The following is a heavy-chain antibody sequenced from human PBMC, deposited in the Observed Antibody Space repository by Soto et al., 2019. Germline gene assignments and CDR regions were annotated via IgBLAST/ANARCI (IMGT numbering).Heavy chain of an antibody. Sequence: GGSLRLSCAVSGVTLSYNYMNWVRQAPGKGLEWVSVIYRGGDTFYADSVKGGFTISRDNSKNTLYRQMNSLRAEDTAVYYCARGMYGSGNYYIGDAFDMWGQGTMVTVSS. J-gene: IGHJ3*02. CDR3: ARGMYGSGNYYIGDAFDM. V-gene: IGHV3-53*01. CDR2: IYRGGDT. D-gene: IGHD3-10*01. CDR1: GVTLSYNY.